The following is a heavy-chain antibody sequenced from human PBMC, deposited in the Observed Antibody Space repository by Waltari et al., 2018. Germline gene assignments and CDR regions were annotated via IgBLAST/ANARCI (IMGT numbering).Heavy chain of an antibody. D-gene: IGHD3-10*01. J-gene: IGHJ5*02. CDR3: AKDAFGNTYLDH. Sequence: QVQLVESGGGVVQPGMSLRLSCAASGFSLSNFGMHGVRQVPGKGLEWVTLAWFDGVKTYYADSVRGRFTISRDNSKNTLYLDIKNLRVDDTAIYYCAKDAFGNTYLDHWGQGTLVTVSS. CDR2: AWFDGVKT. CDR1: GFSLSNFG. V-gene: IGHV3-33*06.